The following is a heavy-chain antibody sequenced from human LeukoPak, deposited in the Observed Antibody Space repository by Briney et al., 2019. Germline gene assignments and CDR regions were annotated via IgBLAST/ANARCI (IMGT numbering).Heavy chain of an antibody. J-gene: IGHJ6*02. V-gene: IGHV3-66*01. CDR3: VRDRWPGLGDF. CDR1: GFTVSDNY. Sequence: GGSLRLSCAASGFTVSDNYMSWVRQAPGKGLEWVSTVYSGGLTYYADPVKGRFTISRDNSKITLYLQMSSLRAEDSAVYYCVRDRWPGLGDFWGQGTTVTVSS. CDR2: VYSGGLT. D-gene: IGHD6-19*01.